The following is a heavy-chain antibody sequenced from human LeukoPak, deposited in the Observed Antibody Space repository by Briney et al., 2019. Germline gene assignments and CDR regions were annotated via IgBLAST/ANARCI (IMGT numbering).Heavy chain of an antibody. CDR1: GGSISSYY. CDR3: ARDWSGCTSCAPGAFDI. CDR2: IYTSGST. D-gene: IGHD2-2*01. V-gene: IGHV4-4*07. Sequence: SETLSLTCTVSGGSISSYYWSWIRQPAGKGLEWIGRIYTSGSTNYNPSLKSRVTMSVDTSKNQFSLKLSSVTAADTAVYYCARDWSGCTSCAPGAFDIWGQGTMVTVSS. J-gene: IGHJ3*02.